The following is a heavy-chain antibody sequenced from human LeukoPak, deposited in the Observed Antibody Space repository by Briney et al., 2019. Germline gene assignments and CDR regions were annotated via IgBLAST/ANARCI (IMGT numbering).Heavy chain of an antibody. CDR2: ISGSTGST. Sequence: PGGSLRLSCAASGFTFSNYAMNWVRQAPGKGLEWVSLISGSTGSTYYADSVKGRFTISRDNSKNTLYLQMNSLRAEDTAVYYCARGGYPQFSDYWGQGTLVTASS. J-gene: IGHJ4*02. CDR3: ARGGYPQFSDY. D-gene: IGHD2-15*01. V-gene: IGHV3-23*01. CDR1: GFTFSNYA.